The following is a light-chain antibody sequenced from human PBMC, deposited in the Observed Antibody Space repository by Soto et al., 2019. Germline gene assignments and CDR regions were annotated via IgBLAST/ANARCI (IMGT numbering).Light chain of an antibody. V-gene: IGKV3-11*01. CDR3: QQRSNWIT. J-gene: IGKJ5*01. CDR2: DAS. Sequence: EIVLTQSPATLSLSKGERATLSCRASQSVSSYLAWYQQKPGQAPRLLIYDASNRATGIPARFSGSGSGTDFTLTISSLEPEDFAVYYCQQRSNWITFGQGTLLEIK. CDR1: QSVSSY.